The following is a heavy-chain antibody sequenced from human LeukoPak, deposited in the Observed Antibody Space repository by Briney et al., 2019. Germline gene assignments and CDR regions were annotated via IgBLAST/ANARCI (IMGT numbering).Heavy chain of an antibody. CDR2: ISGSGGST. CDR3: AKRGGSGSYYFDY. Sequence: GGSLRLSCAASGFTSSSYAMSWVRQAPGKGLEWVSAISGSGGSTYYADSVKGRFTISRDNSKNTLYLQMNSLRAEDTAVYYCAKRGGSGSYYFDYWGQGTLVTVSS. CDR1: GFTSSSYA. J-gene: IGHJ4*02. V-gene: IGHV3-23*01. D-gene: IGHD3-10*01.